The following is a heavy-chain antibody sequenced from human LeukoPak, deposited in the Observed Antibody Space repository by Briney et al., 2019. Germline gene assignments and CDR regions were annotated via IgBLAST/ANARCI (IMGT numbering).Heavy chain of an antibody. CDR1: GFTFSSYA. CDR2: ISGSGGST. V-gene: IGHV3-23*01. J-gene: IGHJ6*03. D-gene: IGHD1-1*01. CDR3: ARGPPRGKYYYMDV. Sequence: GGSLRLSCAASGFTFSSYAMSWVRQAPGKGLEWVSAISGSGGSTYYADSVKGRFTISRDNAKNSLYLQMNSLTAGDTAVYYCARGPPRGKYYYMDVWGKGTTVTVSS.